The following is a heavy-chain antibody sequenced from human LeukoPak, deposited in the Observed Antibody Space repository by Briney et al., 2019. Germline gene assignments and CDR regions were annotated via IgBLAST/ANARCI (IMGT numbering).Heavy chain of an antibody. CDR3: ARETTIGMDV. CDR1: GYTFTGYY. J-gene: IGHJ6*02. Sequence: ASVKVSCKASGYTFTGYYMHWVRQATGQGLEWMGWMNPNSGNTGYAQKFQGRVTMTRNTSISTAYMELSSLRSEDTAVYYCARETTIGMDVWGQGTTVTVSS. CDR2: MNPNSGNT. D-gene: IGHD4-17*01. V-gene: IGHV1-8*02.